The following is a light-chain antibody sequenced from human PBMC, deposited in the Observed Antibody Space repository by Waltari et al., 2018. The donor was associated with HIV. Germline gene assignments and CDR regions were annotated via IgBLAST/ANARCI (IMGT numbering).Light chain of an antibody. CDR1: SANIGSRT. CDR3: ATWDDSLNGYV. Sequence: QSVLTQPPSASGTPGQRVTISCSGSSANIGSRTVSWYQQLPGTAPKLLIYSNNQRPSGVPDRFSGSKSGTSAALAISGRQSEDEADYYCATWDDSLNGYVLGAGTRVTVL. CDR2: SNN. J-gene: IGLJ1*01. V-gene: IGLV1-44*01.